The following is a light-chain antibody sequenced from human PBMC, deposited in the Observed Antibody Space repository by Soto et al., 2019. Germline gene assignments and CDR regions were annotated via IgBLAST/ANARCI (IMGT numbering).Light chain of an antibody. J-gene: IGLJ2*01. CDR2: LNSDGSH. V-gene: IGLV4-69*01. CDR1: SGHSSYA. CDR3: QTWVTGIHVV. Sequence: QLVLTQSPSASASLGASVKLTCTLSSGHSSYAIAWHQQQPEKGPRYLMKLNSDGSHNKGDGIPDRFSGSSSGAERYLTISSLQSEDEADYYCQTWVTGIHVVFGGGTKLTVL.